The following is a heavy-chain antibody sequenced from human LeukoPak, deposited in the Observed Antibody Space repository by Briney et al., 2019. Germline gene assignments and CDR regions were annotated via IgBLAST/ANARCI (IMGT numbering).Heavy chain of an antibody. CDR2: IKSKTDGGTT. D-gene: IGHD3-10*01. J-gene: IGHJ4*02. Sequence: PGGSLRLSCAASGFTFSNAWMSWVRQAPGKGLEWVGRIKSKTDGGTTDYAAPVKGRFTISRDDSKNTLYLQMNSLKTEDTAVYYCTTTPLWFGEIPSPLYYFDYWGQGTLVTVSS. V-gene: IGHV3-15*01. CDR3: TTTPLWFGEIPSPLYYFDY. CDR1: GFTFSNAW.